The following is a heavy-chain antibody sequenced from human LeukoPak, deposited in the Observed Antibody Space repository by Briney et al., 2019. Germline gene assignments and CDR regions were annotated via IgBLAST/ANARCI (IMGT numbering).Heavy chain of an antibody. CDR3: ARDDYGNYYGMDV. Sequence: GASVKVSCKASGGTFSSYAISWVRQAPGQGLEWMGGIIPIFGTANYAQKFQGGVTITADESTSTAYMELSSLRSEDTAVYYCARDDYGNYYGMDVWGQGTTVTVSS. V-gene: IGHV1-69*13. CDR2: IIPIFGTA. CDR1: GGTFSSYA. D-gene: IGHD4-17*01. J-gene: IGHJ6*02.